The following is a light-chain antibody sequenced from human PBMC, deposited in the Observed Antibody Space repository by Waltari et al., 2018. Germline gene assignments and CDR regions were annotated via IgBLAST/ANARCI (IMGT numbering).Light chain of an antibody. J-gene: IGKJ4*01. CDR1: QSISEY. CDR2: GAS. Sequence: VTITCRASQSISEYLNWYQQKPWKAPKLLIYGASSLQSGVPSRFSGSGSGTDFTLSITSLQPEDSATYYCQQSYTFGGGTKVEIK. CDR3: QQSYT. V-gene: IGKV1-39*01.